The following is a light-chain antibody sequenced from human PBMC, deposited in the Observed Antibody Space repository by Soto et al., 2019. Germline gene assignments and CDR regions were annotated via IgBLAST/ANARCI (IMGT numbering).Light chain of an antibody. Sequence: SYVLTQPPSASVAPGQTANITCGGNNIGSKGVHWYQQKPGQAPLLVLYDDTDRPSGIPERFSGSNSGNTATLTISGVEAGDEADYSCQVWDSSGDPDVVFGGGTKLTVL. J-gene: IGLJ2*01. CDR2: DDT. V-gene: IGLV3-21*02. CDR3: QVWDSSGDPDVV. CDR1: NIGSKG.